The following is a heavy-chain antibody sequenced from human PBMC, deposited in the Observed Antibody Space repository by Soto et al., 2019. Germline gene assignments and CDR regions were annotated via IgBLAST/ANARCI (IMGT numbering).Heavy chain of an antibody. V-gene: IGHV3-9*01. CDR3: AKGERMVRGVFSSYYFDY. D-gene: IGHD3-10*01. Sequence: PGGSLRLSCAASGFTFDDYAMHWVRQAPGKGLEWVSGISWNSGSIGYADSVQGRFTISRDNAKNSLYLQMNSLRAEDTALYYCAKGERMVRGVFSSYYFDYWGQGTLVTVSS. CDR2: ISWNSGSI. J-gene: IGHJ4*02. CDR1: GFTFDDYA.